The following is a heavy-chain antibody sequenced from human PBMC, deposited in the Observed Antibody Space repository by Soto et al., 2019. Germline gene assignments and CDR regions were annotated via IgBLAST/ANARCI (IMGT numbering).Heavy chain of an antibody. V-gene: IGHV3-23*01. D-gene: IGHD4-4*01. J-gene: IGHJ4*02. CDR1: GFTFSSYA. CDR2: ISGSGGST. CDR3: AKLQMTTVTRPDDY. Sequence: GGSLRLSCTASGFTFSSYAMSWVRQAPGKGLEWVSAISGSGGSTYYADSVRGRFTISRDNSKNTLYLQMNSLRAEDTAVYYCAKLQMTTVTRPDDYWGQGTLVTVPQ.